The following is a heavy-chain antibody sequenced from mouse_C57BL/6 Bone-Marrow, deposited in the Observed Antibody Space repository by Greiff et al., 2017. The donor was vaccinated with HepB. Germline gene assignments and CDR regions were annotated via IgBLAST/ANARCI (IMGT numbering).Heavy chain of an antibody. Sequence: EVMLVESGGGLVQPGGSLKLSCAASGFTFSDYGMAWVRQAPRKGPEWVAFISNLAYSIYYADTVTGRFTISRENAKNTLYLEMSSLRSEDTAMYYCARLGYWYFDVWGTGTTVTVSS. CDR3: ARLGYWYFDV. CDR2: ISNLAYSI. CDR1: GFTFSDYG. J-gene: IGHJ1*03. V-gene: IGHV5-15*01.